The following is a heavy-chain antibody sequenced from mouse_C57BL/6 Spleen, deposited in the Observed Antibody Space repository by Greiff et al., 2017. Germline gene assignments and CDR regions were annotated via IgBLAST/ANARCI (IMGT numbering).Heavy chain of an antibody. D-gene: IGHD2-3*01. CDR1: GYAFTNYL. CDR2: INPGSGGT. Sequence: QVPLQQSGAELVRPGASVKVSCKASGYAFTNYLIEWVQQRPGQGLEWIGVINPGSGGTNYNAKFKGKATRTADTSSSTAYMQRSSLTSEASAVYCCARRGRWYAKGCGGQGASVTVST. CDR3: ARRGRWYAKGC. V-gene: IGHV1-54*01. J-gene: IGHJ4*01.